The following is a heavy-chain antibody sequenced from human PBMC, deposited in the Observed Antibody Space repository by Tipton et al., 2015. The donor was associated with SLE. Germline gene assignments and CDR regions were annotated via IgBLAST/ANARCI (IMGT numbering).Heavy chain of an antibody. CDR1: GFTFSSYG. CDR2: IWYDGSNK. D-gene: IGHD3-3*01. Sequence: SGFTFSSYGMHWVRQAPGKGLEWVAVIWYDGSNKYYADSVKGRFTISRDNSKNTLYLQMNSLRAEDTAVYYCAREFTYYDFWSGYYRYYYYGMDVWGQGTTVTVSS. CDR3: AREFTYYDFWSGYYRYYYYGMDV. J-gene: IGHJ6*02. V-gene: IGHV3-33*01.